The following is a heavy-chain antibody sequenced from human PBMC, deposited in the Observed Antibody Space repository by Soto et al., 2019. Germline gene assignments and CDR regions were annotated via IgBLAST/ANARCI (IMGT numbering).Heavy chain of an antibody. V-gene: IGHV4-59*08. D-gene: IGHD3-16*01. J-gene: IGHJ3*02. Sequence: QVQLQESGPGLVKPSETLSLTCTVSGGSISSYYWSWIRQPPGKGLEWIGYIYYSGSTNHNPSLMSRVTISVDTSKNQFSLKLSSVTAADTAVYYCARRWGDAFDIWGQGTMVTVSS. CDR2: IYYSGST. CDR3: ARRWGDAFDI. CDR1: GGSISSYY.